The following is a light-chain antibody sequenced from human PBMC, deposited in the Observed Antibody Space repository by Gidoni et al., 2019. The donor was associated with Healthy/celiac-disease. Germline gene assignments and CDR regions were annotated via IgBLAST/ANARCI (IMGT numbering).Light chain of an antibody. CDR1: SSDVGGYNY. V-gene: IGLV2-11*01. CDR2: DVS. Sequence: QSALTQPRSVSGSPGQSVTISCPGTSSDVGGYNYVSWYQQPPGKAPKRMIYDVSKRPSGVPDRFSGSKSGNTASLTISGLQAEDEADYYCCSYAGSYTLYVFGTGTKVTVL. J-gene: IGLJ1*01. CDR3: CSYAGSYTLYV.